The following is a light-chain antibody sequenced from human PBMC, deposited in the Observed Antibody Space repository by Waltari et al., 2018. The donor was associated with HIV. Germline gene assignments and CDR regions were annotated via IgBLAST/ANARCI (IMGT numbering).Light chain of an antibody. CDR3: LLYYGGAWV. CDR1: TAAVTRGYH. V-gene: IGLV7-43*01. J-gene: IGLJ3*02. Sequence: QTVVTQSLSLTVSPGGTVTLTCAPSTAAVTRGYHPNWFQQKPGQAPRALIYGTTNKHAWTPARFSGSLLGGKAALSLSGVQPEDEAEYYCLLYYGGAWVFGGGTKLTVL. CDR2: GTT.